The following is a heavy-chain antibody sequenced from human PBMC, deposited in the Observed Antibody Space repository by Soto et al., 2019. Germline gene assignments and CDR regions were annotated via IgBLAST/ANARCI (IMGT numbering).Heavy chain of an antibody. CDR3: AAYSSGWYGGYNWFDP. V-gene: IGHV4-59*01. J-gene: IGHJ5*02. Sequence: LSLTCTVSGGSISSYYWSWIRQPPGKGLEWIGYIYYSGSTNYNPSLKSRVTISVDTSKNQFSLKLSSVTAADTAVYYCAAYSSGWYGGYNWFDPWGQGTLVTVSS. D-gene: IGHD6-19*01. CDR1: GGSISSYY. CDR2: IYYSGST.